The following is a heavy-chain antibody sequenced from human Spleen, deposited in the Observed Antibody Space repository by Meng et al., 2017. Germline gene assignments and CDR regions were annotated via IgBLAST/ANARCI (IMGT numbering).Heavy chain of an antibody. D-gene: IGHD6-19*01. Sequence: GASLKISCAASGFTFSSYWMDLVRPAPGKGLVWVSLITSDGTSTSYADSVKGRCTISRDNAKNTLYLQMNSLRAEDTVVYYCVRDTRIAVAGTHYYGLDVWGQGTTVTVSS. V-gene: IGHV3-74*01. CDR2: ITSDGTST. CDR3: VRDTRIAVAGTHYYGLDV. J-gene: IGHJ6*02. CDR1: GFTFSSYW.